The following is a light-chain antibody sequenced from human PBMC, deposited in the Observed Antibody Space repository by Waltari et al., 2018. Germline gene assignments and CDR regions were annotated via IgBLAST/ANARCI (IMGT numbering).Light chain of an antibody. J-gene: IGLJ3*02. Sequence: QSVVTQPPSASGTPRQRVTLSCSGSNSNIVSDILNWYQQFPGTAPKLLIYANNQRPSGVPGRFSASRSGTSASLVISGLQSEDEADYYCATWDASLDTWVFGGGTKVTVL. V-gene: IGLV1-44*01. CDR1: NSNIVSDI. CDR3: ATWDASLDTWV. CDR2: ANN.